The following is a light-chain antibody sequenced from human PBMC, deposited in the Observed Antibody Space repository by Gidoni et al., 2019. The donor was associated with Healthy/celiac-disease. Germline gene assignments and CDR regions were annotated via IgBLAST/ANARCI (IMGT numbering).Light chain of an antibody. CDR3: QQSYSTPRT. J-gene: IGKJ2*01. Sequence: DIQMTQSPSSLSASVGDRVTITCRASQSISSYLNWYQQNPGKAPTLLIYAASSLQSGVPSRFSGSGAGTDFTLTISSLQPEDCATYYCQQSYSTPRTFGQGTKLEIK. V-gene: IGKV1-39*01. CDR1: QSISSY. CDR2: AAS.